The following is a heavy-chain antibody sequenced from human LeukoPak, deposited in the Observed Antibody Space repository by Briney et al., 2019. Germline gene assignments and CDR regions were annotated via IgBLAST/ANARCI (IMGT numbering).Heavy chain of an antibody. CDR2: IYPSDSET. V-gene: IGHV5-51*01. CDR3: ASPAGITSDDPFDI. Sequence: GESLKISCKGSGYRLSTYWIGWVRQMPGKGLEWMGIIYPSDSETRYSPSFQGQVIISADKSIDTVYLQWSGLQASDTAIYYCASPAGITSDDPFDIWGQGTMVTVSS. CDR1: GYRLSTYW. J-gene: IGHJ3*02. D-gene: IGHD1-14*01.